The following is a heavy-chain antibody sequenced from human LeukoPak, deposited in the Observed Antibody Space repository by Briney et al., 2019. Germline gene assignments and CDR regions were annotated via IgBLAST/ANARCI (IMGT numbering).Heavy chain of an antibody. J-gene: IGHJ1*01. Sequence: GGSLRLSCAASGFTFSSYAMSWVRQAPGKGLEWVSAISGSGGSTYYADSVKGRFTISRDNSKNTLYLQMNSLRAEDTAVYYCAKDSRRIVVVITVVFQHWGQGTLVTVSS. V-gene: IGHV3-23*01. CDR3: AKDSRRIVVVITVVFQH. CDR1: GFTFSSYA. CDR2: ISGSGGST. D-gene: IGHD3-22*01.